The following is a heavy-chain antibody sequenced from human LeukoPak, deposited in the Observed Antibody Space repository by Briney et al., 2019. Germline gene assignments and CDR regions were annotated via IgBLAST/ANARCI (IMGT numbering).Heavy chain of an antibody. CDR3: ARTNYYDTSGQGGFDY. CDR1: GFTFSSYA. Sequence: GGSLRLSCAASGFTFSSYAMSWVRQAPGKGLEWVSAISGSGGSTYYADSVKGRFTISRDNSKNTLYLQMNSLRAEDTAVYYCARTNYYDTSGQGGFDYWGQGTLVTVSS. J-gene: IGHJ4*02. CDR2: ISGSGGST. V-gene: IGHV3-23*01. D-gene: IGHD3-22*01.